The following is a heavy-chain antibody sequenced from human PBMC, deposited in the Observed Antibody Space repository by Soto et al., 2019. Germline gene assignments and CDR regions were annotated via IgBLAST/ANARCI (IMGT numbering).Heavy chain of an antibody. Sequence: QVQLQESGPRLVEASQTLSLTCTVSNGSITSGGYYWSWIRQPPGKRLEWIGYIYHSGSTFYSPSPQSRLTMSVDTSKNQFSLTLSSVTAADTAVYHCARMSGTYYVPDYWGQGTPVTVSS. J-gene: IGHJ4*02. CDR2: IYHSGST. CDR1: NGSITSGGYY. CDR3: ARMSGTYYVPDY. V-gene: IGHV4-31*03. D-gene: IGHD1-26*01.